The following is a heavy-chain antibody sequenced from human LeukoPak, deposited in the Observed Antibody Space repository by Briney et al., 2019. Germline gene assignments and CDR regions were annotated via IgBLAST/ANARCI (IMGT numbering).Heavy chain of an antibody. D-gene: IGHD3-22*01. CDR2: IGAGVTGK. CDR3: AKSIDSGGYPLGDS. CDR1: GFSIPNDG. V-gene: IGHV3-23*01. Sequence: GGSLRLSCAASGFSIPNDGMAWVRQAPGKGLEWVASIGAGVTGKYYAASVRGRFTISKDNSKKTVFLQMNSLRAEDTALYYCAKSIDSGGYPLGDSWGQGTLVIVSS. J-gene: IGHJ4*02.